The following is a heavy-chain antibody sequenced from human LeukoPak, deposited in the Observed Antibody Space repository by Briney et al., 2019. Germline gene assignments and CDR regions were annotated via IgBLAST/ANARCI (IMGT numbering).Heavy chain of an antibody. Sequence: GGSLRLSCAASGLTFSNYAMSWVRQAPGKGLEWVSAISGSGDDAYYADSVKGRFTISRDNSKNTLYLQMNSLRAEDTALYYCAKDKNGPETWGQGTLVTVSS. D-gene: IGHD1-14*01. CDR1: GLTFSNYA. J-gene: IGHJ4*02. V-gene: IGHV3-23*01. CDR3: AKDKNGPET. CDR2: ISGSGDDA.